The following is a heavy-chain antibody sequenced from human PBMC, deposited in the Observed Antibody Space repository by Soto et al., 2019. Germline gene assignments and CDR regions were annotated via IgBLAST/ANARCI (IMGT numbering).Heavy chain of an antibody. J-gene: IGHJ5*02. V-gene: IGHV1-3*01. D-gene: IGHD3-10*01. CDR1: GYTFTSYA. CDR2: INAGNGNT. Sequence: GASVKVSCKASGYTFTSYAMHWVRQAPGQRLEWMGWINAGNGNTKYSQKFQGRVTITTDTSASTAYMELSRLRSDDTAVYYCARDPLVGYYGSGSLNNWFDPWGQGTLVTVSS. CDR3: ARDPLVGYYGSGSLNNWFDP.